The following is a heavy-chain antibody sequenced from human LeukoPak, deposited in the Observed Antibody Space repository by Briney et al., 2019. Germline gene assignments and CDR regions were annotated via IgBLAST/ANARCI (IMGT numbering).Heavy chain of an antibody. D-gene: IGHD3-3*01. Sequence: APVKLSCKASGYTFTGYYIHWVRQAPGQGLEWMGWINPNSRGTHYAQKFQGRVTMTRDTSISTAYMELTRLTSDDTAVYYCARDRWGIFGVLKTTHFDYWGQGTLVTVSS. V-gene: IGHV1-2*02. CDR3: ARDRWGIFGVLKTTHFDY. CDR1: GYTFTGYY. J-gene: IGHJ4*02. CDR2: INPNSRGT.